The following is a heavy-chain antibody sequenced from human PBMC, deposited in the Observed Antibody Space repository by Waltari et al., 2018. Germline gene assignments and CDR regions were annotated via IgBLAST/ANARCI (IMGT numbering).Heavy chain of an antibody. V-gene: IGHV4-39*01. CDR3: ATSTVAGGFDY. J-gene: IGHJ4*02. D-gene: IGHD6-19*01. Sequence: QLQLQESGPGLVKPSETLSLTCTVSGGSISSSSYYWGWIRQPPGKGLEWIGSIYYSGSTYYDPSRKSRVTISVDTSKNQFSLKLSSVTAADTAVYYCATSTVAGGFDYWGQGTLVTVSS. CDR2: IYYSGST. CDR1: GGSISSSSYY.